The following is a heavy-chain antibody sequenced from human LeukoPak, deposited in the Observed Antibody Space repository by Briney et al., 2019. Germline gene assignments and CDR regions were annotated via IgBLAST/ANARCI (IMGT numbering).Heavy chain of an antibody. D-gene: IGHD3-22*01. CDR1: GGSLSGYY. Sequence: SETLSLTCAVYGGSLSGYYWSWIRQPPGKGLEWIGEINHSGSTNYNPSLKSRVTISVDTSKNQFSLKLSSVTAADTAVYYCARGGDSSGPKRGWFDPWGQGTLVTVSS. J-gene: IGHJ5*02. V-gene: IGHV4-34*01. CDR2: INHSGST. CDR3: ARGGDSSGPKRGWFDP.